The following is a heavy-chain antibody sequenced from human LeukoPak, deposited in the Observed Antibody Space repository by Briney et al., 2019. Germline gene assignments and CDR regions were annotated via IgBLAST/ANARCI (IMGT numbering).Heavy chain of an antibody. J-gene: IGHJ5*02. V-gene: IGHV4-59*12. D-gene: IGHD3-16*02. CDR1: GGAISSYY. Sequence: SETLSFTCTVPGGAISSYYWSWIRQSPGKALDWMGYIYYSGRTNYTPSLYSRVTLSVDTSKTPFSLKLSSVTAADTAVYYCASAPRRRITFGGVIAPVNWFDPWGQGTLVTVSS. CDR3: ASAPRRRITFGGVIAPVNWFDP. CDR2: IYYSGRT.